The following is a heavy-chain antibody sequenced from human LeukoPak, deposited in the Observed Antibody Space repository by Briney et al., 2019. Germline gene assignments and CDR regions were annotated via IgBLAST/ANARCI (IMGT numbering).Heavy chain of an antibody. V-gene: IGHV1-46*01. CDR3: AREYGSGTLGNFDY. D-gene: IGHD3-10*01. J-gene: IGHJ4*02. Sequence: ASVTVSRTASGYTFTSYYMHWVRQAPGQGLEWMGIINPSGGSTSYAQKFQGRVTMTRDTSTSTVYMELSSLRSEDTAVYYCAREYGSGTLGNFDYWGQGTLVTVSS. CDR2: INPSGGST. CDR1: GYTFTSYY.